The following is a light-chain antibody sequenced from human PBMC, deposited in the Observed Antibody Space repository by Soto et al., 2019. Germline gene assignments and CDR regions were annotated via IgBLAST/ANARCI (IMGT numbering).Light chain of an antibody. J-gene: IGLJ3*02. CDR1: SGRSTYI. V-gene: IGLV4-60*03. CDR3: AAWDDSLNGSDWV. CDR2: LEASGNC. Sequence: QSVLTQSSSASASLGSSVKLTCTLSSGRSTYIIAWHQQQPGKAPRYLMKLEASGNCNKGSGVPDRFSGSSSGADRYLSISNLQSEDEADYYCAAWDDSLNGSDWVFGGGTQLTVL.